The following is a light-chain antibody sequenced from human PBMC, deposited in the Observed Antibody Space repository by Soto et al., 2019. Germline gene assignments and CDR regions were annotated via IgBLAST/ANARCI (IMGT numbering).Light chain of an antibody. CDR2: ENN. Sequence: QSVLSQPPSVSAAPGQRVTISCVGNTSNVGNHYVYWYQQFPGTAPKLLISENNKRPPGTPDRFSAFKSGTSATLGITGLQTGDEADYYCGTWDSSLSIVVFGGGTQLTVL. V-gene: IGLV1-51*02. J-gene: IGLJ2*01. CDR1: TSNVGNHY. CDR3: GTWDSSLSIVV.